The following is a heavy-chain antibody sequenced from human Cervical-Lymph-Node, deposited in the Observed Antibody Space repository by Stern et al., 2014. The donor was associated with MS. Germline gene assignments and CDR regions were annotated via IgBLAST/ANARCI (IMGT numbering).Heavy chain of an antibody. CDR2: IKEDGSEK. J-gene: IGHJ4*02. Sequence: EVQLVESGGGLVQPGGSLRLSCAASGFSFSNYWMSWVRQAPGKGLEWVANIKEDGSEKYYVDFGEGRFTAPKDNAKRSLYLQMNTLRAEDTAVNNCARDPAAWDYWGQGTQVTVSS. D-gene: IGHD2-15*01. CDR1: GFSFSNYW. CDR3: ARDPAAWDY. V-gene: IGHV3-7*01.